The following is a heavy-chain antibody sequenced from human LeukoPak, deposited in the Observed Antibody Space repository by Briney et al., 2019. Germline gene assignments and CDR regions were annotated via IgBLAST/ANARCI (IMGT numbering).Heavy chain of an antibody. J-gene: IGHJ3*02. CDR3: ARPRATTGRIEDKDAFDI. Sequence: SETLSLTCTVSGGSISSGDYYWSWIRQPPGKGLEWIVFVYYSGSTSYNPSLKSRVTISVDTSKNQFSLKLSSVTAADTAVYYCARPRATTGRIEDKDAFDIWGQGTMVTVSS. D-gene: IGHD1-1*01. V-gene: IGHV4-30-4*01. CDR2: VYYSGST. CDR1: GGSISSGDYY.